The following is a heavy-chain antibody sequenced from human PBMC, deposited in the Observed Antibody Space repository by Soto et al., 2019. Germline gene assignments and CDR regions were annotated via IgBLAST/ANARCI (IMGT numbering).Heavy chain of an antibody. CDR2: ISGSGGST. D-gene: IGHD3-22*01. Sequence: GGSLRLSCAASGFTFSSYAMSWVRQAPGKGLEWVSAISGSGGSTYYADSVKGRFTISRDNSKNTLYLQMNSLRAEDTAVYYCAKYQTDYDSSGPGYDYWGQGTLVTVSS. J-gene: IGHJ4*02. V-gene: IGHV3-23*01. CDR3: AKYQTDYDSSGPGYDY. CDR1: GFTFSSYA.